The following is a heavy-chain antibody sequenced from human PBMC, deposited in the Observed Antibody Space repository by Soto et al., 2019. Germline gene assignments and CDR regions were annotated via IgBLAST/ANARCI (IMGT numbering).Heavy chain of an antibody. Sequence: GGSLRLSCAASGFTFSSYAMHWVRQAPGKGLEWVAVISYDGSNKYYADSVKGRFTISRDNSKNTLYLQMNSLRAEDTAVYYCASHHLKWELLGSIDYWGQGTLVTVSS. CDR2: ISYDGSNK. CDR3: ASHHLKWELLGSIDY. CDR1: GFTFSSYA. V-gene: IGHV3-30-3*01. D-gene: IGHD1-26*01. J-gene: IGHJ4*02.